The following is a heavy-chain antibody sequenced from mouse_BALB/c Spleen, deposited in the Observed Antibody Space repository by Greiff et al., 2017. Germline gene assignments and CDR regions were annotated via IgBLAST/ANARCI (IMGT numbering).Heavy chain of an antibody. J-gene: IGHJ4*01. CDR3: ARKGGNFLGAMDY. Sequence: VQLQESGAELVRPGSSVKISCKASGYAFSSYWMNWVKQRPGQGLEWIGQIYPGDGDTNYNGKFKGKATLTADKSSSTAYMQLSSLTSEDSAVYFCARKGGNFLGAMDYWGQGTSVTVSS. D-gene: IGHD2-1*01. CDR1: GYAFSSYW. V-gene: IGHV1-80*01. CDR2: IYPGDGDT.